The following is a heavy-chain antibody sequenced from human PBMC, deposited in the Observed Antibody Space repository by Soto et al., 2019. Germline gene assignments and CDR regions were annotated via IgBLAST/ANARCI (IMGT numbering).Heavy chain of an antibody. CDR3: AKVGSISWSPYYYFDY. CDR2: ITDSGDDT. CDR1: GFTFNNYA. J-gene: IGHJ4*02. Sequence: EVQLLESGGGLVQPGGSLRLSCAASGFTFNNYAMGCVRQPPGKGLEWVSAITDSGDDTYYIDSVKGRFTISRDNSKSTLYLEMNSLRAEDTAIYYCAKVGSISWSPYYYFDYWGQGTLVTVSS. D-gene: IGHD2-21*01. V-gene: IGHV3-23*01.